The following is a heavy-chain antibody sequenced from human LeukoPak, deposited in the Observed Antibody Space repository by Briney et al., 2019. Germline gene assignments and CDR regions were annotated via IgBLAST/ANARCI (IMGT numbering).Heavy chain of an antibody. V-gene: IGHV4-31*03. J-gene: IGHJ4*02. CDR2: IYYSGST. D-gene: IGHD3-9*01. CDR3: ARARPPLVAPPDY. Sequence: PSETLSLTCTVSGGSISSGGYYWSWIRQHPGKGLEWIGYIYYSGSTYYNPSLKSRITISVDTSKNQFPLKLSSVTAADTAVYYCARARPPLVAPPDYWGQGTLVIVSS. CDR1: GGSISSGGYY.